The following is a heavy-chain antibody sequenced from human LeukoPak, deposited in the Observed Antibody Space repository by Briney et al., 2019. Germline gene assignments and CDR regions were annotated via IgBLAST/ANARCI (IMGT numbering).Heavy chain of an antibody. D-gene: IGHD5-18*01. J-gene: IGHJ4*02. CDR2: IKSQTDGGTT. V-gene: IGHV3-15*01. CDR3: TTGTWIQLWLADY. CDR1: GFTFTNAC. Sequence: GGSLRLSCKGPGFTFTNACRSWVRLPPGKGLDWVGHIKSQTDGGTTDYAAPVKGRFTISRDDSKNTLYLQLNSLKTEDTAVYYCTTGTWIQLWLADYWGQGTLVTVSS.